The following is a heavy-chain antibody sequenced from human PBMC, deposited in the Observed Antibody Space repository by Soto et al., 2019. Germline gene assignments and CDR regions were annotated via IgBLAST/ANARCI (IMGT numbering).Heavy chain of an antibody. J-gene: IGHJ4*02. D-gene: IGHD6-13*01. CDR2: INHSGST. V-gene: IGHV4-34*01. CDR1: GVSFSGYY. Sequence: SETLSLTCAFYGVSFSGYYWTWIRQPPGMGLEWIGDINHSGSTSYNPSLESRVTISVDTSKNQFSLKLSSVTATDTAVYYCARADSSWDHLIDYWGQGTLVTV. CDR3: ARADSSWDHLIDY.